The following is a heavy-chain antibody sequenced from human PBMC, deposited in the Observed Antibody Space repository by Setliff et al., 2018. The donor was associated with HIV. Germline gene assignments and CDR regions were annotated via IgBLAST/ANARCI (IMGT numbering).Heavy chain of an antibody. CDR2: IIPIFGTA. J-gene: IGHJ6*03. D-gene: IGHD3-22*01. CDR1: GGTFSSYV. CDR3: ARGRNYDSSGYGDYYYYMDV. V-gene: IGHV1-69*13. Sequence: ASVKVSCKASGGTFSSYVISWVRQAPGQGLEWMGGIIPIFGTANYAQKFQGRVTVTADESTSTAYMQLSSLRSDDTAVYYCARGRNYDSSGYGDYYYYMDVWGKGTTVTVSS.